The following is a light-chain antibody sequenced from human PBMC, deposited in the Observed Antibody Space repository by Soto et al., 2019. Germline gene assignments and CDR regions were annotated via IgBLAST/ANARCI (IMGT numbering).Light chain of an antibody. Sequence: VLRQAPPTLSSSPGDRATLSCRASQXVSSDLSGYQQQPGQAPRIXXSDEXNRATGIPARFIGSGSGTDFTLTISSLEPEYFSVYYCQQRSNWPPITFGQGTRLEIK. CDR1: QXVSSD. CDR2: DEX. CDR3: QQRSNWPPIT. V-gene: IGKV3-11*01. J-gene: IGKJ5*01.